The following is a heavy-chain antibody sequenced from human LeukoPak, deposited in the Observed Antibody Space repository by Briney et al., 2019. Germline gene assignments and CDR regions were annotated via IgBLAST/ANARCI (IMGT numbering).Heavy chain of an antibody. CDR2: ISSVCGYT. CDR1: GFTFSDYD. D-gene: IGHD6-13*01. V-gene: IGHV3-11*05. CDR3: ARVAADATVFDY. J-gene: IGHJ4*02. Sequence: PGGSLRLSCAASGFTFSDYDMSWIRQAPGKGLEWVSYISSVCGYTKYADSVRGRFTISRDNAKDSLYLQMNSLRAEDTAVYYCARVAADATVFDYWGQGTLVTVSS.